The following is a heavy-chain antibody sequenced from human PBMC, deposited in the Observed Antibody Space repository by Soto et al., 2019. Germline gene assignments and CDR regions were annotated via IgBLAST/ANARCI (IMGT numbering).Heavy chain of an antibody. CDR2: IYYSGST. Sequence: QVQLQESGPGLVKPSETLSLTCTVSGGSISSYYWSWIRQPPGKGLEWIGYIYYSGSTNYNPSLKSRVTISVDTSKNQFSLKLSSVTAADTAVYYCARDRTMPLWFGEGADEDYYGMDVWGQGTTVTVSS. V-gene: IGHV4-59*01. D-gene: IGHD3-10*01. CDR3: ARDRTMPLWFGEGADEDYYGMDV. J-gene: IGHJ6*02. CDR1: GGSISSYY.